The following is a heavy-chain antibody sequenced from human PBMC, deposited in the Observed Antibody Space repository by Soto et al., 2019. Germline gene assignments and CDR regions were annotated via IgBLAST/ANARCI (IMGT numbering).Heavy chain of an antibody. J-gene: IGHJ4*02. CDR2: IWYDGSVR. V-gene: IGHV3-33*01. Sequence: QVQLVESGGGVVRPGTSLRLSCEGSGFSFSDYGMNWVRQAPGKGLEWVAVIWYDGSVRRYADSVKGRFTISRDISKNTLYLQMNSLRVEDTAVYFCARGGKWELLLRLWGQGNLVTVSS. D-gene: IGHD1-26*01. CDR3: ARGGKWELLLRL. CDR1: GFSFSDYG.